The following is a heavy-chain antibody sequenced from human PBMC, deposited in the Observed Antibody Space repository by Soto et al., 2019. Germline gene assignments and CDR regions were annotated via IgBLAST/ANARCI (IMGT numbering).Heavy chain of an antibody. Sequence: QLQLQESGPGLVKPSETLSLTCTVSGGSIRSSSYYWGWIRQPPGKGLEGIGSIYYSGSTYYNPSLKSRVTISADTSKNHFSLKLSSVTAADTSVYYCARHLTYYYDSSCYPWGQGTLVTVSS. CDR1: GGSIRSSSYY. V-gene: IGHV4-39*01. CDR3: ARHLTYYYDSSCYP. J-gene: IGHJ4*02. D-gene: IGHD3-22*01. CDR2: IYYSGST.